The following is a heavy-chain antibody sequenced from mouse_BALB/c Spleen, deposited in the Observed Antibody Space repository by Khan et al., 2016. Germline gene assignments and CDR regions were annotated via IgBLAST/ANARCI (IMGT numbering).Heavy chain of an antibody. Sequence: EVQLQESGAELVKPGASVKLSCTASGFNIKDTYMHWVKQRPEQGLEWIGRIDPANGNTKYDPKFQGKATITADTSSNTAYLQLNSLTSEDTAVYYCARSPYDYDVGFAYWGQGTLVTVSA. CDR2: IDPANGNT. D-gene: IGHD2-4*01. J-gene: IGHJ3*01. CDR1: GFNIKDTY. CDR3: ARSPYDYDVGFAY. V-gene: IGHV14-3*02.